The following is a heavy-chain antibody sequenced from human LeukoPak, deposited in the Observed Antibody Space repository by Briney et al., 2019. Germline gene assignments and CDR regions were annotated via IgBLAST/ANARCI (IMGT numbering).Heavy chain of an antibody. V-gene: IGHV1-69*04. J-gene: IGHJ4*02. Sequence: ASVKVSCKASGGTFSSYAISWVRQAPGQGLEWMGRIIPILGIANYAQKFQGRVTITADKSTSTAYMELSSLRSEDTAVYYCARGYSSGWYYFDYWGQGTLVTVSS. CDR2: IIPILGIA. D-gene: IGHD6-19*01. CDR1: GGTFSSYA. CDR3: ARGYSSGWYYFDY.